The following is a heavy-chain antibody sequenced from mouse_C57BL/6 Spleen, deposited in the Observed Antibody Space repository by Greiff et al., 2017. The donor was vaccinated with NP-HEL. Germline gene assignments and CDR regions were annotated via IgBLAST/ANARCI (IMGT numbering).Heavy chain of an antibody. Sequence: QVQLQQSGAELVRPGASVTLSCKASGYTFTDYEMHWVKQTPVHGLEWIGAIDPETGGTAYNQKFKGKAILTADKSSSTAYMELRSLTSEDSAVYYCTRRPVVASYYFDYWGQGTTLTVSS. J-gene: IGHJ2*01. CDR1: GYTFTDYE. D-gene: IGHD1-1*01. V-gene: IGHV1-15*01. CDR2: IDPETGGT. CDR3: TRRPVVASYYFDY.